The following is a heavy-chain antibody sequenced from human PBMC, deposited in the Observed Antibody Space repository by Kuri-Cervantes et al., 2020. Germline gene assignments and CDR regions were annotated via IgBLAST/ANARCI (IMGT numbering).Heavy chain of an antibody. CDR1: GFTFSSYA. D-gene: IGHD3-22*01. J-gene: IGHJ4*02. CDR2: ISGSGGST. Sequence: GESLKISCAASGFTFSSYAMSWVRQAPGKGLEWVSAISGSGGSTYYADSVKGRFTISRDNSKNTLYLQMNSLRAEDTAVYYCARDAGDSSGYYYAPGGYWGQGTLVTVSS. CDR3: ARDAGDSSGYYYAPGGY. V-gene: IGHV3-23*01.